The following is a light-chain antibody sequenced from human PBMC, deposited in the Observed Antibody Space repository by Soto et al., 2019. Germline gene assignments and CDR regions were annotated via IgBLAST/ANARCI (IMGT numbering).Light chain of an antibody. CDR3: QQYGNSRGT. V-gene: IGKV3-15*01. Sequence: EVVMTQSPATLSVSPGERATLSCRASQSVSSILAWYQQKPGQAPRLLVYGASTRATGIPARFSGSGSGTEFTLTISSLQSEDFAVYYCQQYGNSRGTFGQGTKVEIK. CDR2: GAS. J-gene: IGKJ1*01. CDR1: QSVSSI.